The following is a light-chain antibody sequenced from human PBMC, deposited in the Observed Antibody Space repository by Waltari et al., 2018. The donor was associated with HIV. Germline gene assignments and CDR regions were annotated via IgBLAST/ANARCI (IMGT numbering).Light chain of an antibody. J-gene: IGLJ2*01. CDR3: SSYTGSSAHVV. V-gene: IGLV2-14*01. CDR1: SSDVGGYNY. CDR2: EVS. Sequence: QSALTQPASVSGSPGQSITISCTGTSSDVGGYNYVSWYQQHPGKAHKLMIYEVSNRPSGVSNRFSGSKAGNTASLTISGLQAEDEADYYCSSYTGSSAHVVFGGGTKLTVL.